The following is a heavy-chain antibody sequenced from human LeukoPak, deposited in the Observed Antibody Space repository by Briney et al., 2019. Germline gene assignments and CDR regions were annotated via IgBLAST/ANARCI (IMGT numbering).Heavy chain of an antibody. V-gene: IGHV1-46*01. D-gene: IGHD6-13*01. J-gene: IGHJ4*02. CDR1: GYTFTSYY. Sequence: ASVKVSCKASGYTFTSYYMHWVRQAPGQGLEWMGIINPSGGSTSYAQKFQGRVTMTRDMSTSTVYMGLSSLRSEDTAVYYCARDRGPGQQLIDYWGQGTLVIVSS. CDR2: INPSGGST. CDR3: ARDRGPGQQLIDY.